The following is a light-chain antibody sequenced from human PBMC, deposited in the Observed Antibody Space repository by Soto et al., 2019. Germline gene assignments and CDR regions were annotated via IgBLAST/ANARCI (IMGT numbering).Light chain of an antibody. CDR1: QGILDY. CDR2: AAS. Sequence: DIQMTQSPSSLSAPVGDRVTITCRASQGILDYVAWYQQKPGKAPKLLIYAASTLPSGVPSRFSGSGSGTDFALTISSLQPDAVAHYYCQKYNTSPQTFGQGTRVDIK. CDR3: QKYNTSPQT. J-gene: IGKJ1*01. V-gene: IGKV1-27*01.